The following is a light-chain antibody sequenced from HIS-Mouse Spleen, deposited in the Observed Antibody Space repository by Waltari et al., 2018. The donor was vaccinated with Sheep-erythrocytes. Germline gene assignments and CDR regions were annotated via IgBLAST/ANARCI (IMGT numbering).Light chain of an antibody. CDR2: AAS. V-gene: IGKV1-9*01. CDR3: QKLNSYPHT. Sequence: DIQLTQTPSFLSASVGDRVTITCRASQGISSYLAWYQQKPGNATKLLIYAASTLQSGVPSRFSGSGSGTEFTLTNSSLQPEDFATYYCQKLNSYPHTFGQGTKLEIK. CDR1: QGISSY. J-gene: IGKJ2*01.